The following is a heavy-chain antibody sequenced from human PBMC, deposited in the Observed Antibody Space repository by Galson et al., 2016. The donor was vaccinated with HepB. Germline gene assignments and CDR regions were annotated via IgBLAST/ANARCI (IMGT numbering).Heavy chain of an antibody. V-gene: IGHV3-23*01. Sequence: SLRLSCAASGFTYSSYAMNWVRQAPGKGLAWVSSISGSGGNIYFADSVKGRFTISRDSSKNRLYLQMNSLRAEDTAVYYCAKALNWDYKLDAFDIWGPGTMVIVSS. CDR3: AKALNWDYKLDAFDI. CDR1: GFTYSSYA. D-gene: IGHD4-11*01. CDR2: ISGSGGNI. J-gene: IGHJ3*02.